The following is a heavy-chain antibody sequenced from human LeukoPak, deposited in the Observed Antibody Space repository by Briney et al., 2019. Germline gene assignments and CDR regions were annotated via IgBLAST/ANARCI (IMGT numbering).Heavy chain of an antibody. CDR3: AKDLGSSSWDFDY. J-gene: IGHJ4*02. D-gene: IGHD6-13*01. CDR1: GFTFSSYG. V-gene: IGHV3-30*18. CDR2: ISYDGSNK. Sequence: PGGSLRLSCAASGFTFSSYGMHWVRQAPGKGLESVAVISYDGSNKYYADSVKGRFTISRDNSKNTLYLQMNSLRAEDTAVYYCAKDLGSSSWDFDYWGQGTLVTVSS.